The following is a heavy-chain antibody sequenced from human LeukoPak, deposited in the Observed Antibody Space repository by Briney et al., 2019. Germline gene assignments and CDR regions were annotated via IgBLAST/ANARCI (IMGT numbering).Heavy chain of an antibody. Sequence: GGSLRLSCAASGFAFSTYWMSWVRQAPGKGLEWVANTKRDGSEKYYVDSVKGRFTISRDNAKNSPYLQMSSLRAEDTAVYYCVRDLDYWGQGTLVTVSS. CDR1: GFAFSTYW. J-gene: IGHJ4*02. CDR3: VRDLDY. V-gene: IGHV3-7*03. CDR2: TKRDGSEK.